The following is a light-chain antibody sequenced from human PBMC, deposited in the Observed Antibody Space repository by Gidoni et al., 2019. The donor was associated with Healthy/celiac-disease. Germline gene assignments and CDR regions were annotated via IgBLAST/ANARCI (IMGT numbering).Light chain of an antibody. V-gene: IGKV1-39*01. CDR1: QSISSY. CDR3: QQSYSTPRIT. CDR2: AAS. Sequence: DIQMTQSPSSLSASVGDRVTITCRASQSISSYLNWYQQKPGKAPKLLIYAASSLQSGVPSRFSGSGSGTDFTLTISSLQPEDFATYYCQQSYSTPRITFGPXTKVEIK. J-gene: IGKJ3*01.